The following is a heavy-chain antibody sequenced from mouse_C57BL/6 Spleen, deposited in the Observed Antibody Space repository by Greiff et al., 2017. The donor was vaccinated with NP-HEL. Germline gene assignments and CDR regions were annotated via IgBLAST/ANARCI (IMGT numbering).Heavy chain of an antibody. Sequence: QVQLQQSGAELVRPGASVTLSCKASGYTFTDYEMHWVKQTPVHGLEWIGAIDPETGGTAYNQKFKGKAILTADKSSSTAYMELRSLTSEDSAVYYCTRRGLLRRGCAYWGQGTLVTVSA. J-gene: IGHJ3*01. CDR3: TRRGLLRRGCAY. CDR1: GYTFTDYE. V-gene: IGHV1-15*01. D-gene: IGHD1-1*01. CDR2: IDPETGGT.